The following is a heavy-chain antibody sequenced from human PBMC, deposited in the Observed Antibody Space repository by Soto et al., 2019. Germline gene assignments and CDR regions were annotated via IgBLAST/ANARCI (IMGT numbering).Heavy chain of an antibody. CDR2: INSDGSST. CDR3: AREDCSGGSCQIQIKPSLIDY. J-gene: IGHJ4*02. D-gene: IGHD2-15*01. CDR1: GFTFSSYW. Sequence: GGSLRLSCAASGFTFSSYWMHWVRQAPGKGLVWVSRINSDGSSTSYADSVKGRFTISRDNAKNTLYLQMNSLRAEDTAVYYCAREDCSGGSCQIQIKPSLIDYWGQGTLVTVSS. V-gene: IGHV3-74*01.